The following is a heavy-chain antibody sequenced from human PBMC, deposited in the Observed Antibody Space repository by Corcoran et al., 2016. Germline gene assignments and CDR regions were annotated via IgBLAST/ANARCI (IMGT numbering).Heavy chain of an antibody. J-gene: IGHJ4*02. Sequence: QVQLVESGGGVVQPGRSLRLSCAASGFTFSSYGMHWVRQAPGKGLEWVAVISYDGSNKYYADSVKGRFTISRDNSKNTLYLQMNSLRAEDTAVYYCCVVVTANPFDYWGQGTLVTVSS. CDR2: ISYDGSNK. V-gene: IGHV3-30*03. CDR3: CVVVTANPFDY. D-gene: IGHD2-21*02. CDR1: GFTFSSYG.